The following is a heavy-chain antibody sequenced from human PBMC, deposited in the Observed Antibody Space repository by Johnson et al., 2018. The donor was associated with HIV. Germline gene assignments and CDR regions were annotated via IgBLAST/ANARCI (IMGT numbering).Heavy chain of an antibody. CDR1: GFIFDDYG. Sequence: VQLVESGGGVVRPGGSLRLSCAASGFIFDDYGMSWVRQAPGKGLEWVSGISWNSGRIGYADSVKGRFTIYRDSYKNTLYLQMSSLRAEDTAVYYCARGRPRWEPLWGGAFDFWGQGTMVTVSS. D-gene: IGHD1-26*01. CDR3: ARGRPRWEPLWGGAFDF. CDR2: ISWNSGRI. V-gene: IGHV3-20*04. J-gene: IGHJ3*01.